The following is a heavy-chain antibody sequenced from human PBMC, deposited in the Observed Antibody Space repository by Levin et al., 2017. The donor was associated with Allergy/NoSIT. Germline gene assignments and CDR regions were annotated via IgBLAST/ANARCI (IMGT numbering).Heavy chain of an antibody. Sequence: ASVKVSCKASGYTFTGYYMHWVRQAPGQGLEWMGWINPNSGGTNFAQKFQGRVTMARDTSTSTAFMELSRLTSDDTAVYHCAREASTVPGYDYGMDGWGQGTTVTVSS. CDR1: GYTFTGYY. CDR3: AREASTVPGYDYGMDG. J-gene: IGHJ6*02. CDR2: INPNSGGT. D-gene: IGHD4-11*01. V-gene: IGHV1-2*02.